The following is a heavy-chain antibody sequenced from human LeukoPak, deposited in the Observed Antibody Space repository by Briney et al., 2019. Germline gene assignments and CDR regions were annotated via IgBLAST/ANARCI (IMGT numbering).Heavy chain of an antibody. CDR2: IVVGSGDT. CDR3: AADSKGDDAFDL. Sequence: SVRVSSEDSGFTFTIVTVQWVRQARGQRGERIGWIVVGSGDTNYAQKFQERDTTTRDMSTITAYMQLTSLRSEDTAMYYCAADSKGDDAFDLWGQGTMVTVSS. J-gene: IGHJ3*01. CDR1: GFTFTIVT. D-gene: IGHD3-16*01. V-gene: IGHV1-58*01.